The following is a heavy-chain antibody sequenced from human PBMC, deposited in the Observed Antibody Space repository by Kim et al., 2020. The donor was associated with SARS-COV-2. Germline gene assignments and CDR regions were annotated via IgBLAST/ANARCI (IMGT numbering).Heavy chain of an antibody. CDR3: ARTSGSYYSLGY. D-gene: IGHD1-26*01. J-gene: IGHJ4*02. V-gene: IGHV3-11*01. Sequence: IYYADSVKGRFTISRDNAKNSLYLQMNSLRAEDTAVYYCARTSGSYYSLGYWGQGTLVTVSS. CDR2: I.